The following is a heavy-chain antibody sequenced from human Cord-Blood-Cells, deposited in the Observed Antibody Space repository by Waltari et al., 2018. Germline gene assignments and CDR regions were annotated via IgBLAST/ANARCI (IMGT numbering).Heavy chain of an antibody. CDR2: IRDYGSNK. CDR1: GFTFSSYG. CDR3: AKMGSTVLNWFDP. D-gene: IGHD4-17*01. V-gene: IGHV3-30*02. Sequence: QVQLVESGGGVVQPGGSLRLSCAASGFTFSSYGMHWVRQAPGKGLEWVAFIRDYGSNKYYADSVKGRFTISRDNSKNTLYLQMNSLRAEDTAVYYCAKMGSTVLNWFDPWGQGTLVTVSS. J-gene: IGHJ5*02.